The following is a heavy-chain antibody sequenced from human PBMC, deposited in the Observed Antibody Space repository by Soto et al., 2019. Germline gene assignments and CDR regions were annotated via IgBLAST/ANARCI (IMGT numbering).Heavy chain of an antibody. CDR1: GFTFSSYG. V-gene: IGHV3-30*18. J-gene: IGHJ4*02. D-gene: IGHD3-22*01. CDR2: ISYDGSNK. Sequence: GGSLRLSCAASGFTFSSYGMHWVRQAPGKGLECVAVISYDGSNKYYADSVKGRFTISRDNSKNTLYLQMNSLRAEDTAVYYCAKLPYDSSRYLNGRFDYWGQGTLVTVSS. CDR3: AKLPYDSSRYLNGRFDY.